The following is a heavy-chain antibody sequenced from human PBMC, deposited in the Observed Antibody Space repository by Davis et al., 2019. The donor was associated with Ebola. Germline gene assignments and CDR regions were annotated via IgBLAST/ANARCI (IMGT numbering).Heavy chain of an antibody. J-gene: IGHJ3*01. V-gene: IGHV4-59*11. Sequence: PSETLSLTCTVSGGSISSHYWSWIRQPPGKGLEWIGHIYDNGGTNYNPSLKSRVTISVDTSKNQFSLGLTSVTAADTAVYYCASLWSGFYTPEWDAFDVWGQGTMITVSS. CDR3: ASLWSGFYTPEWDAFDV. D-gene: IGHD3-3*01. CDR1: GGSISSHY. CDR2: IYDNGGT.